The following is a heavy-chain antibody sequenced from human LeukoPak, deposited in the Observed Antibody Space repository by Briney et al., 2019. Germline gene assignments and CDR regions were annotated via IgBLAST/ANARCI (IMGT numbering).Heavy chain of an antibody. CDR3: ARVVGSYDSSAFDI. V-gene: IGHV4-59*01. D-gene: IGHD3-22*01. J-gene: IGHJ3*02. CDR1: GGSISSYY. CDR2: IYYSGST. Sequence: SETLSLTCTVSGGSISSYYWSWIRQPPGKGLEGIGYIYYSGSTNYNPSLKSRVTISVDTSKNQFSLKLSSVTAADTAVYYCARVVGSYDSSAFDIWGQGTMVTVSS.